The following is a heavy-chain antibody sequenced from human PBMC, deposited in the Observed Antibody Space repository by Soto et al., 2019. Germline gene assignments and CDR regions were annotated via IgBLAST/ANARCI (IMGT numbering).Heavy chain of an antibody. D-gene: IGHD2-15*01. CDR1: GGSFRGYY. CDR2: INHSGST. J-gene: IGHJ5*02. V-gene: IGHV4-34*01. CDR3: ARGRGYCSGGSCYRKPNRQNNWFDP. Sequence: ASETLSLTCAVYGGSFRGYYWSWIRQPPGKGLEWVGGINHSGSTNYNPSLKSRVTISVDTSKNQFSLKLSSVTAADTAVYYCARGRGYCSGGSCYRKPNRQNNWFDPWGQGTLVTVSS.